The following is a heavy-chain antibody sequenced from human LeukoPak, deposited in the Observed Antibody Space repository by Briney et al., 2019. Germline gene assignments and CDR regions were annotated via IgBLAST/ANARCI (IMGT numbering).Heavy chain of an antibody. CDR2: ISAYNGNT. V-gene: IGHV1-18*01. D-gene: IGHD2-2*01. CDR3: ARDSGGYCSSTSCYLQH. CDR1: GYTFTSYG. Sequence: ASVKVSCKASGYTFTSYGISWVRQAPGQGLEWMGWISAYNGNTNYAQKLQGRVTMTTDTSTSTAYMELRSLRSDDTAVYYCARDSGGYCSSTSCYLQHWGQGTLVTVSS. J-gene: IGHJ1*01.